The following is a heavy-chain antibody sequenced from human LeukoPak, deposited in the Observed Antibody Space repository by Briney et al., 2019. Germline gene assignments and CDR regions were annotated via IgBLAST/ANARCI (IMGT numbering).Heavy chain of an antibody. CDR3: AKGGYIVVNWFDP. V-gene: IGHV3-30*02. Sequence: PGGSLRLSCAASGFTFSSYGMHWVRQAPGKGLEWVAFIRYDGSNKYYADSVKGRFTISRDNSKNTLYLQMNSLRAEDTAVYYCAKGGYIVVNWFDPWGQGTLVTASS. J-gene: IGHJ5*02. CDR2: IRYDGSNK. D-gene: IGHD2-2*01. CDR1: GFTFSSYG.